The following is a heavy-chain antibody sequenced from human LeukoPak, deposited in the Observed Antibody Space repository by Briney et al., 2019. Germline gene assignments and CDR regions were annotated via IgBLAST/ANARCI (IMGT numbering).Heavy chain of an antibody. V-gene: IGHV5-51*01. Sequence: GESLKISCKGSGYSFTSYWIGWVRQMPGKGLEWMGIIYPGDSDTRYSPSFQGQVTISADKSISTAYLQWSSLRASDTAMYYCAREGQYCGGDCYSGDNWFDSWGQGTLVTVSS. CDR3: AREGQYCGGDCYSGDNWFDS. D-gene: IGHD2-21*02. J-gene: IGHJ5*01. CDR1: GYSFTSYW. CDR2: IYPGDSDT.